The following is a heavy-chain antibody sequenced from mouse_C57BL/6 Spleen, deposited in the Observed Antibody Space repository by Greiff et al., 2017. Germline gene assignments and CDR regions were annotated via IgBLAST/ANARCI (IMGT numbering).Heavy chain of an antibody. CDR3: ARELTGHYYAMDY. D-gene: IGHD4-1*01. Sequence: QVQLQQPGAELVRPGSSVKLSCKASGYTFTSYWMHWVKQRPIQGLEWIGNIDPSDSETHYNQKFKDKATLTVDKSSSTAYMQLSSLTSEDSAVYYCARELTGHYYAMDYWGQGTSVTVSS. J-gene: IGHJ4*01. CDR1: GYTFTSYW. V-gene: IGHV1-52*01. CDR2: IDPSDSET.